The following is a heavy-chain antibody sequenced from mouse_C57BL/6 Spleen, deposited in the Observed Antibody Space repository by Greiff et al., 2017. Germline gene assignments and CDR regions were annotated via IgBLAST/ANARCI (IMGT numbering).Heavy chain of an antibody. Sequence: VQLQQPGAELVRPGSSVKLSCKASGYTFTSYWMDWVKQRPGQGLEWIGNIYPSDSETHYNQKFKDKATLTVDKSSSTAYMQLSSLTSEDSAVYYCARFPGYYVDYWGQGTTLTVSS. V-gene: IGHV1-61*01. CDR2: IYPSDSET. J-gene: IGHJ2*01. CDR1: GYTFTSYW. CDR3: ARFPGYYVDY.